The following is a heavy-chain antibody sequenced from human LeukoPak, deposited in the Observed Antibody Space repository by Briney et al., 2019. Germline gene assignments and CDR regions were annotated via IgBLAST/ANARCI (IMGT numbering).Heavy chain of an antibody. V-gene: IGHV1-24*01. CDR3: ATDLNYYDSSGYYYIY. Sequence: ASVKVSCKVSGYTLTELSMHWVRQAPGKGLEWMGGFDPEDGETIYAQKFQGRVTMTEDTSTDTAYMELSSLRSEDTAVYYCATDLNYYDSSGYYYIYWGQGTLVTVSS. D-gene: IGHD3-22*01. CDR1: GYTLTELS. J-gene: IGHJ4*02. CDR2: FDPEDGET.